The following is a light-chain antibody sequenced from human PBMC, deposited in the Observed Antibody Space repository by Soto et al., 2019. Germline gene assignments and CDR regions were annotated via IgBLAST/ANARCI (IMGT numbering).Light chain of an antibody. CDR3: QKYSSVIT. CDR2: AAS. J-gene: IGKJ5*01. CDR1: QGISNF. V-gene: IGKV1-27*01. Sequence: DIQMTQSPSSLSASVGDRVTITCRASQGISNFLAWYQQKPGKVPKLLISAASTLQSGVPSRFSGSGSGTDFTLTITSLQPEDVATYXCQKYSSVITFGQGTRLEIK.